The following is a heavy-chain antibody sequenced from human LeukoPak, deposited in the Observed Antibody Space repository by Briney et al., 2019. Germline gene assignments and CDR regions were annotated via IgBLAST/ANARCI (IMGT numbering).Heavy chain of an antibody. V-gene: IGHV3-48*01. Sequence: PGGSLRLSCAASGFTFSSYNMNWVRQAPGKGPEWVSYISSGSSTIYYADSVKGRFTISRDNAKTSLYLQMNGLRAEDTAVYYCARATPSGSYWFDYWGQGTLVTVSS. D-gene: IGHD3-10*01. J-gene: IGHJ4*02. CDR1: GFTFSSYN. CDR2: ISSGSSTI. CDR3: ARATPSGSYWFDY.